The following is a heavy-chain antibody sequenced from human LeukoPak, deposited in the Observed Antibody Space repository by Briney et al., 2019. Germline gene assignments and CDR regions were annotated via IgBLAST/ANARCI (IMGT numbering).Heavy chain of an antibody. CDR3: ARGNIAAAGRAFDY. CDR1: GGSISSYY. CDR2: IYTSGST. Sequence: SETLSLTCTVSGGSISSYYWSWIRQPAGKGLEWIGRIYTSGSTNYDPSLKSRVTMSVDTSKNQFSLKLSSVTAADTAVYYCARGNIAAAGRAFDYWGQGTLVTVSS. J-gene: IGHJ4*02. V-gene: IGHV4-4*07. D-gene: IGHD6-13*01.